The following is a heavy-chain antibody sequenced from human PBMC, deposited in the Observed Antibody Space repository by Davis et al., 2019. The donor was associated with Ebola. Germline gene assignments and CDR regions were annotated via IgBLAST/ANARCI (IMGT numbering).Heavy chain of an antibody. D-gene: IGHD5-12*01. J-gene: IGHJ3*02. CDR1: GGTFSSYA. CDR2: IIPIFGTA. Sequence: AASVKVSYKASGGTFSSYAISWVRQAPGQGLEWMGGIIPIFGTANYAQKFQGRVTITADESTSTAYMELSSLRSEDTAVYYCAKAAPGPGYDDAFDIWGQGTMVTVSS. CDR3: AKAAPGPGYDDAFDI. V-gene: IGHV1-69*13.